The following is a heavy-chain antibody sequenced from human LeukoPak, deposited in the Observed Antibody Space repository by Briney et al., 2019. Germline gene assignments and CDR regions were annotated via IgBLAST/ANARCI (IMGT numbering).Heavy chain of an antibody. CDR1: GGSVISGHYC. Sequence: SETLSLTCTVSGGSVISGHYCWGWVRQPPGKGLEWIGEINHSGSTNYNPSLKSRVTISVDTSKNQFSLKLSSVTAADTAVYYCARAYPYDSSGYYYGYWGQGTLVTVSS. V-gene: IGHV4-39*07. CDR3: ARAYPYDSSGYYYGY. J-gene: IGHJ4*02. D-gene: IGHD3-22*01. CDR2: INHSGST.